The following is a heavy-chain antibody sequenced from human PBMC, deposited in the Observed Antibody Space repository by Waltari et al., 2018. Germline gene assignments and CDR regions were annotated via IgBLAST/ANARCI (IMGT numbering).Heavy chain of an antibody. D-gene: IGHD6-19*01. J-gene: IGHJ4*02. CDR1: GFTFSSYA. CDR2: ISYDGSNK. CDR3: ARAAGWKPLDY. Sequence: VQLVESGGGVVQPGRSLRLSCAASGFTFSSYAMHWVRQAPGKGLEWVAVISYDGSNKYYADSVKGRFTISRDNSKNTLYLQMNSLRAEDTAVYYCARAAGWKPLDYWGQGTLVTVSS. V-gene: IGHV3-30-3*01.